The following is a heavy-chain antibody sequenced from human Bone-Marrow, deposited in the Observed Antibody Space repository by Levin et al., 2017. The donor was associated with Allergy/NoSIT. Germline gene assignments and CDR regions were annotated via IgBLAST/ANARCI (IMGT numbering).Heavy chain of an antibody. CDR1: GGSISSGDHY. CDR3: ARVLTGDGIDY. V-gene: IGHV4-30-4*02. Sequence: SETLSLTCSVSGGSISSGDHYWSWIRQPPGRGLECIGYISNTGAADYNPSLKSRVAISVDTSKNQFSLRLRSVTTADTAVYYCARVLTGDGIDYWGQGTLVTVSS. D-gene: IGHD7-27*01. CDR2: ISNTGAA. J-gene: IGHJ4*02.